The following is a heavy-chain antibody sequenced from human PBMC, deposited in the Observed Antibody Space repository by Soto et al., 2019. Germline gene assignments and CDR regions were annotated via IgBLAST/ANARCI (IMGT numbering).Heavy chain of an antibody. CDR1: GFTFSSYW. D-gene: IGHD6-19*01. J-gene: IGHJ4*02. CDR2: INSDGSST. CDR3: AVAVAGPTAIGY. Sequence: EVQLVESGGGLVQPGGSLRLSCAASGFTFSSYWMHWVRQAPGKGLVWVSRINSDGSSTSYADSVKGRFTISREKAKNPLYLQMSSLRAADTAVYCCAVAVAGPTAIGYWGQGTLVTVSS. V-gene: IGHV3-74*01.